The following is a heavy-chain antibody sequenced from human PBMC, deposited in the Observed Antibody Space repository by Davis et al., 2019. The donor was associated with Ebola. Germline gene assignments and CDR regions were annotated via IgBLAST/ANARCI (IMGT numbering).Heavy chain of an antibody. CDR2: ISGSGGST. CDR3: AKDDGGTPRS. Sequence: PGGSLRLSCAASGFTFSDYYMSWIRQAPGKGLEWVSAISGSGGSTYYADSVKGRFTISRDNSKNTLYLQMNSLRAEDTAVYYCAKDDGGTPRSWGQGTLVTVSS. V-gene: IGHV3-23*01. CDR1: GFTFSDYY. D-gene: IGHD2-15*01. J-gene: IGHJ4*02.